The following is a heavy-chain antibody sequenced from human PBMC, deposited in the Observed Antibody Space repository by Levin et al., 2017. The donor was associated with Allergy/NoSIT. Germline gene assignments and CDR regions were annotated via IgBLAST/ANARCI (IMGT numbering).Heavy chain of an antibody. CDR1: GGSMSSSSYF. V-gene: IGHV4-39*02. CDR2: IYYSGTT. CDR3: ARLRRTNYWYFDR. D-gene: IGHD2-8*01. Sequence: SETLSLTCTVSGGSMSSSSYFWAWVRQPPGKGLEWIGMIYYSGTTYYNSSLKSRVTLSVDTSKNHFSLQLTSVTATDTAIYFCARLRRTNYWYFDRWGRGNLLAVSS. J-gene: IGHJ2*01.